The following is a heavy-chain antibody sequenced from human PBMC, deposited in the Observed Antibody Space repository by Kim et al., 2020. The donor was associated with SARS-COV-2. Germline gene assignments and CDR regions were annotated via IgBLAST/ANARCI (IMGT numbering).Heavy chain of an antibody. CDR1: GGPISTYY. Sequence: SETLSLTCTVSGGPISTYYWTWIRQSPGMGLDWIGFISSTGTTNSNPSLKSRVTISLDTSKTQFSLRVTSVSAADTAIYFCARAKPPYSSSFDYWGPGARVTGAS. CDR3: ARAKPPYSSSFDY. CDR2: ISSTGTT. J-gene: IGHJ4*02. D-gene: IGHD6-6*01. V-gene: IGHV4-59*01.